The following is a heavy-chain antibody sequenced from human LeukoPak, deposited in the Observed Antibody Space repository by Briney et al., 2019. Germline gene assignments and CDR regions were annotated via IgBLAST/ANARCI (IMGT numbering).Heavy chain of an antibody. Sequence: GGSLRLSCAASGFSFSSYVMSWVRQAPGKGLEWVSAISGSGGSTFYADSVKGRFTISRDNSKNTLYLQMNSLRAEDTAVYYCAKDGSSGDYYYFDYWGQGSLVTVSS. V-gene: IGHV3-23*01. J-gene: IGHJ4*02. CDR2: ISGSGGST. CDR3: AKDGSSGDYYYFDY. D-gene: IGHD3-22*01. CDR1: GFSFSSYV.